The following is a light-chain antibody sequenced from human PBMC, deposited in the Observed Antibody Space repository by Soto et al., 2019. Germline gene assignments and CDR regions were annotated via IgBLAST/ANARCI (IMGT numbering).Light chain of an antibody. V-gene: IGKV3-15*01. CDR1: QTINNN. CDR2: GAS. Sequence: VMTQAPATLSVSPGERATLSCRASQTINNNVAWYQLKDGQVPRLVIYGASTRATDIPDRFSGSGSGTDFTLTISRLEPDDFGVYFCQQYSALPMTFGQGTRLEIK. CDR3: QQYSALPMT. J-gene: IGKJ5*01.